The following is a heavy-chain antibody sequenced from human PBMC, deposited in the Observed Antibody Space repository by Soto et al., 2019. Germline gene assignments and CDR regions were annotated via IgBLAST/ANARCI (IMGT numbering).Heavy chain of an antibody. Sequence: QVQLVQSGAEVKKPGASVKVSCKASGYTFTSYGISWVRQAPGQGLEWMGWISAYNGNTNYAQKLQGRVTMTTDTSTSTAYMELGSLRSDDTAVYYCARDGPGFLGATTNYYYDYMDVWGKGTTVTVSS. CDR1: GYTFTSYG. CDR2: ISAYNGNT. V-gene: IGHV1-18*01. CDR3: ARDGPGFLGATTNYYYDYMDV. D-gene: IGHD1-1*01. J-gene: IGHJ6*03.